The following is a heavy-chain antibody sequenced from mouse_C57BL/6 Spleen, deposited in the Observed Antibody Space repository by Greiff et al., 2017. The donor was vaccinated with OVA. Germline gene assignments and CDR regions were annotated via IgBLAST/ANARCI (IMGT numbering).Heavy chain of an antibody. CDR1: GYTFTSYW. J-gene: IGHJ4*01. Sequence: QVQLQQPGAELVKPGASVKLSCKASGYTFTSYWMHWVKQRPGQGLEWIGMIHPNSGSTNYNEKFKSKATLTVDKSSSTAYMQLSSLTSEDSAVYYWATPDYDYGGDYAMDYWGQGTSVTVSS. D-gene: IGHD2-4*01. CDR3: ATPDYDYGGDYAMDY. V-gene: IGHV1-64*01. CDR2: IHPNSGST.